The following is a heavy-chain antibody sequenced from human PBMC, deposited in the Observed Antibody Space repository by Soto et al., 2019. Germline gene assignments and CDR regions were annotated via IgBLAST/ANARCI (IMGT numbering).Heavy chain of an antibody. V-gene: IGHV4-38-2*02. CDR2: IYHSGST. CDR3: ARAARPRRDNWFDP. J-gene: IGHJ5*02. CDR1: GYSISSGYY. D-gene: IGHD6-6*01. Sequence: SETLSLTCTVSGYSISSGYYWGWIRQPPGKGLEWIGSIYHSGSTYYNPSLKSRVTISVDTSKNQFSLKLSSVTAADTAVYYCARAARPRRDNWFDPWGQGTLVTVST.